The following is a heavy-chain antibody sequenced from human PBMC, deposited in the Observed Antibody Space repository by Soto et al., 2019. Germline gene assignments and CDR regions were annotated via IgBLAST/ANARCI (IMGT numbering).Heavy chain of an antibody. V-gene: IGHV4-34*01. J-gene: IGHJ6*03. D-gene: IGHD3-10*01. Sequence: SETLSLTCAVYGGSFSGYYWSWIRQPPGKGLEWIGEINHSGSTNYNPSLKSRVTISVDTSKNQFSLKLSSVTAADTAVYYCARMEVYYGSGSYYIPKPRYYYYYYMDVWGKGTTVTVSS. CDR3: ARMEVYYGSGSYYIPKPRYYYYYYMDV. CDR1: GGSFSGYY. CDR2: INHSGST.